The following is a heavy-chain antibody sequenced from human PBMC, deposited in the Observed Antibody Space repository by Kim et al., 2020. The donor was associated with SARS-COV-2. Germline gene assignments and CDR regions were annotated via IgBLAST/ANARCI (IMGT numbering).Heavy chain of an antibody. CDR1: GFTFSSYW. J-gene: IGHJ4*02. CDR2: IKQDGSEK. D-gene: IGHD3-3*01. V-gene: IGHV3-7*03. CDR3: ARGPRGTIFGVVIRIFDY. Sequence: GGSLRLSCAASGFTFSSYWMSWVRQAPGKGLEWVANIKQDGSEKYYVDSVKGRFTISRDNAKNSLYLQMNSLRAEDTAVYYWARGPRGTIFGVVIRIFDYWGQGTLVTVSS.